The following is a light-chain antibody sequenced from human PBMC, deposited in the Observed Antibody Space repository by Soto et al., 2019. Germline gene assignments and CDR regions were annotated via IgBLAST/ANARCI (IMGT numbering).Light chain of an antibody. Sequence: DIVLTQSPGTLSLSPGESATLSCRASQYVSFRFLAWYQQKPGQAPRLLIYGASDRATGIPDRFTGSGSGTDFTLTINRLEPEDFAVYFCQQYGSSPQTFGQGTKVDIK. V-gene: IGKV3-20*01. CDR3: QQYGSSPQT. CDR1: QYVSFRF. CDR2: GAS. J-gene: IGKJ1*01.